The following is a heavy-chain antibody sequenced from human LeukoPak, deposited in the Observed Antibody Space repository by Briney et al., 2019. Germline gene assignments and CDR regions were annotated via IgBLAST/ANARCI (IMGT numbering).Heavy chain of an antibody. Sequence: PGRSLRLSCAASGFTFSYYGMHWVRHAPGKGLELVAVISYDGSNKYYAESVKGRFTISRDNSKNTLYLRMNSLRAEDTAVYYCAKDYYDISGYYNDAFDMWGQGTMVTVSS. CDR2: ISYDGSNK. CDR1: GFTFSYYG. V-gene: IGHV3-30*18. J-gene: IGHJ3*02. CDR3: AKDYYDISGYYNDAFDM. D-gene: IGHD3-22*01.